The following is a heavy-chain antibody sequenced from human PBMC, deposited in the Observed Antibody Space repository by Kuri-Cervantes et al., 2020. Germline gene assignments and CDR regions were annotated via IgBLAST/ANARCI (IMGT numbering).Heavy chain of an antibody. Sequence: GSLRLSCAVYGGSFSGYYCSWIRQPPGKGLEWIGEINLSGTTHYNPSLKSRLTISVDTSRGQFSLKLRSLTAADTAVYYCARGRGWGFDPWGQGTLVTVSS. CDR1: GGSFSGYY. CDR2: INLSGTT. D-gene: IGHD6-19*01. J-gene: IGHJ5*02. V-gene: IGHV4-34*01. CDR3: ARGRGWGFDP.